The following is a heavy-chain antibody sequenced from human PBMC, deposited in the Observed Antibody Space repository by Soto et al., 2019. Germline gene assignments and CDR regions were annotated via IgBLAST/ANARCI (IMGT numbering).Heavy chain of an antibody. Sequence: SETLSLTCTVSGGSISSYYWSWIRQPPGKGLEWIGYIYYSGSTNYNPSLKSRVTISVDTSKNQFSLKLSSVTAADTAVYYCARVSILTGYYILRYFDYWGQGTLVTVSS. V-gene: IGHV4-59*01. J-gene: IGHJ4*02. CDR3: ARVSILTGYYILRYFDY. CDR2: IYYSGST. D-gene: IGHD3-9*01. CDR1: GGSISSYY.